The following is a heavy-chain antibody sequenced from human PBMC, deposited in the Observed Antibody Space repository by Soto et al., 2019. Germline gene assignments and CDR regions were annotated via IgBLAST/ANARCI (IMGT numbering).Heavy chain of an antibody. CDR2: VYSSGST. CDR1: GGSIRSYY. V-gene: IGHV4-59*01. D-gene: IGHD1-20*01. Sequence: SETLSLTCTVSGGSIRSYYWSWIRQSPGKGLEWIGYVYSSGSTNYNPSLKSRVTISVDTSNNQFSLKQSSVTAADTAVYYCARGISGYYFDYWGQGALVTVSS. CDR3: ARGISGYYFDY. J-gene: IGHJ4*02.